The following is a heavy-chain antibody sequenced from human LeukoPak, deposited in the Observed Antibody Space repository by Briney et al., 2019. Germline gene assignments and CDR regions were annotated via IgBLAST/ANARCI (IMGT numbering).Heavy chain of an antibody. D-gene: IGHD4-23*01. V-gene: IGHV3-74*01. J-gene: IGHJ4*02. CDR2: INSDGSST. CDR3: ANLLRWEPY. CDR1: GFTFSSYW. Sequence: GGSLRLSCAASGFTFSSYWMHWVRQAPGKGLGWVSRINSDGSSTNYADSVKGRFTISRDNAKNTLYLQMNSLRAEDTAVYYCANLLRWEPYWGQGTLVTVSS.